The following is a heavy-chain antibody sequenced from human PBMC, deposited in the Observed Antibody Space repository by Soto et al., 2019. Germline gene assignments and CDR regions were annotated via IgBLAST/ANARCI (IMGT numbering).Heavy chain of an antibody. CDR2: IYSSGNT. CDR1: GGTISGYY. D-gene: IGHD3-3*01. Sequence: SETLSLTCSVSGGTISGYYWTWLRQPAGKGLEWIGRIYSSGNTKYNPSLQSRVTMSLDTSNNQFSLRLTSVTAADTAVYYCARGQRFSDWFDPWGQGTFLTVSS. J-gene: IGHJ5*02. CDR3: ARGQRFSDWFDP. V-gene: IGHV4-4*07.